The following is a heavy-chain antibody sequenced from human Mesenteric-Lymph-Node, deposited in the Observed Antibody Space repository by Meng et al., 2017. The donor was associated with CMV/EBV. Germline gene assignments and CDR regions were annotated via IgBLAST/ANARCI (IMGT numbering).Heavy chain of an antibody. Sequence: GGSLRLSCTASGFTFSSYAMTWVRQGPGKGLEWVSVIGGSGGSTYYADSVKGRFTISRDNSKNALYLQMNSLRAEDTALYCCARDLVTLVRGVIVTDYYHYGMDGWGQGTTVTVSS. D-gene: IGHD3-10*01. V-gene: IGHV3-23*01. CDR3: ARDLVTLVRGVIVTDYYHYGMDG. CDR1: GFTFSSYA. CDR2: IGGSGGST. J-gene: IGHJ6*02.